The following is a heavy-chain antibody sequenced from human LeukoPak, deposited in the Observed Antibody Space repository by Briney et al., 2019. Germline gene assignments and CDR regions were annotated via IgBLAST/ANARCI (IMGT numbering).Heavy chain of an antibody. CDR3: ATSVVVVAALDY. V-gene: IGHV1-46*01. Sequence: ASVTVSCKASGYTFTSYYMHWVRQAPGQGLEWMGIINPSGGSTSYAQKFQGRVTVTRDTSTSTVYMELSSLRSEDTAVYYCATSVVVVAALDYWGQGTLVTVSS. CDR1: GYTFTSYY. D-gene: IGHD2-15*01. CDR2: INPSGGST. J-gene: IGHJ4*02.